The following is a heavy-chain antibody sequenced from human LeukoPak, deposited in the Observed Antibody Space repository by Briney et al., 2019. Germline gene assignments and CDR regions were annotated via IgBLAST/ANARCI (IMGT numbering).Heavy chain of an antibody. V-gene: IGHV1-69*01. CDR1: GGTFSSYA. D-gene: IGHD5-18*01. CDR2: IIPMFGTA. J-gene: IGHJ4*02. Sequence: SSVKVSCKASGGTFSSYAISWVRQAPGQGLEWMGGIIPMFGTANYAQKFQGRVTITADESTSTAYMELSSLRSEDTAVYYCARGIDVDTAMVTTGYYFDYWGQGTLVTVSS. CDR3: ARGIDVDTAMVTTGYYFDY.